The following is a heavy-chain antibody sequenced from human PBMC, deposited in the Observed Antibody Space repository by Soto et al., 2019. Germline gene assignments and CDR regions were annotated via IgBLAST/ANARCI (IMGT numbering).Heavy chain of an antibody. V-gene: IGHV1-2*02. J-gene: IGHJ6*02. CDR2: INPNSGDT. CDR1: GYISTGYH. CDR3: ARDARGTRGFDEMDI. Sequence: VPVKASSKASGYISTGYHIHSARQAPGRGLEWMGWINPNSGDTEYAQNFQGRVTMTRDTSFNLVYMEMSGLMSDDTAVYYCARDARGTRGFDEMDIWGQGTTVTVSS. D-gene: IGHD3-9*01.